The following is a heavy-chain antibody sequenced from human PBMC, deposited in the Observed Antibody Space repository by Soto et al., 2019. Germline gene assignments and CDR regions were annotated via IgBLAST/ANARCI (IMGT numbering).Heavy chain of an antibody. J-gene: IGHJ6*02. CDR2: VYWDDDK. Sequence: QITLKESGPPLVKPTQTLTLTCSFSGFSLPTSAVGVAWIRQPPGEALEWLALVYWDDDKRYSPSLKSRLTSTTDTSKNQVVLTITNMDTVDTATYYCAHKGGRGAGMDVWGQGTTVTVSS. V-gene: IGHV2-5*02. CDR3: AHKGGRGAGMDV. D-gene: IGHD2-15*01. CDR1: GFSLPTSAVG.